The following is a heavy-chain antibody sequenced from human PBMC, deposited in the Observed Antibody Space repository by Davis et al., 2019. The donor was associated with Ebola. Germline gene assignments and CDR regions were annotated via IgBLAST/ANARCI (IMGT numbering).Heavy chain of an antibody. CDR2: IYTSGAT. CDR1: GGSISSYY. D-gene: IGHD3-3*01. Sequence: PSETLSLTCNVSGGSISSYYWSWIRQPAGKGLEWIGRIYTSGATNYNPSLRSRVTMSVDTSKNQISLKMNSVTAADTAVYYCARGDDFWSGSDYWGQGTLVTVSS. J-gene: IGHJ4*02. CDR3: ARGDDFWSGSDY. V-gene: IGHV4-4*07.